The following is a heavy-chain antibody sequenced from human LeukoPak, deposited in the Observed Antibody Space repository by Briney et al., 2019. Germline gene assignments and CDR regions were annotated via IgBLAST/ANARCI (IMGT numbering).Heavy chain of an antibody. J-gene: IGHJ6*03. V-gene: IGHV3-15*01. Sequence: GGSLRLSCAASGFTFSSYAMSWVRQAPGKGLEWVGRIKSKTDGGTTDYAAPVKGRFTISRDDSKNTLYLQMNSLKTEDTAVYYCTTVRYSSSWYRGRGYYYYMDVWGKGTTVTVSS. CDR1: GFTFSSYA. CDR3: TTVRYSSSWYRGRGYYYYMDV. CDR2: IKSKTDGGTT. D-gene: IGHD6-13*01.